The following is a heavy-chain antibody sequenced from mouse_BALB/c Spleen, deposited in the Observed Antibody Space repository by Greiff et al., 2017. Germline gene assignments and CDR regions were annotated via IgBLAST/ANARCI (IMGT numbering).Heavy chain of an antibody. CDR3: NAGGYDFYYAMDY. CDR1: GFNIKDYY. J-gene: IGHJ4*01. CDR2: IDPENGDT. V-gene: IGHV14-4*02. D-gene: IGHD2-2*01. Sequence: VQLKQSGAELVRSGASVKLSCTASGFNIKDYYMHWVKQRPEQGLEWIGWIDPENGDTEYAPKFQGKATMTADTSSNTAYLQLSSLTSEDTAVYYCNAGGYDFYYAMDYWGQGTSVTVSS.